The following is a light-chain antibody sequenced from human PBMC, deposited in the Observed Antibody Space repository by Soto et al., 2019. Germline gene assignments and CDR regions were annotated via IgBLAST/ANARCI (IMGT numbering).Light chain of an antibody. CDR3: QQYGSSPTT. CDR2: GAS. J-gene: IGKJ2*01. Sequence: EIVLTQSPGTLFLSPGDRATLSCRASQSVSSTSLAWYQQKPGQAPRLLIYGASSRATGIPDRFSGSGSGTEFTLTISRLEPEDLAVYYCQQYGSSPTTFGQGTKLESK. CDR1: QSVSSTS. V-gene: IGKV3-20*01.